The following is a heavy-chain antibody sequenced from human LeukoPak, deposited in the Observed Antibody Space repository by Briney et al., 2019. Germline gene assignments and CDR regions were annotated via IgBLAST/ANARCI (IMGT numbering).Heavy chain of an antibody. CDR3: ARILWFGELLDYYYYMDV. J-gene: IGHJ6*03. CDR1: GGSISSSSYY. Sequence: SETLSLTCAVSGGSISSSSYYWGWIRQPPGKGLEWIGSIYYSGSTYYNPSLKSRVTISVDTSKNQFSLKLSSVTAADTAVYYCARILWFGELLDYYYYMDVWGKGITVTVSS. CDR2: IYYSGST. V-gene: IGHV4-39*01. D-gene: IGHD3-10*01.